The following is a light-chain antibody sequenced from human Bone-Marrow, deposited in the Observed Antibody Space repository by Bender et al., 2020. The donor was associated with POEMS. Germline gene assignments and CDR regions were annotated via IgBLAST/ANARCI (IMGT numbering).Light chain of an antibody. CDR2: AVS. V-gene: IGLV2-14*03. J-gene: IGLJ2*01. CDR1: SSDVGVYNY. Sequence: QSALTQPASVSASPGQSITISCSGTSSDVGVYNYVSWYQQHPGKAPKLIIYAVSDRPSGVSNRFSGSKSGNTASLTISGLQAEDEADYFCTSYTGSGTLVVFGGGTKLTVL. CDR3: TSYTGSGTLVV.